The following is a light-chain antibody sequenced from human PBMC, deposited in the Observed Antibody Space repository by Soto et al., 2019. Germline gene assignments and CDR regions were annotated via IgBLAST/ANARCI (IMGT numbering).Light chain of an antibody. CDR3: LQDYNYPWT. J-gene: IGKJ1*01. CDR1: QDIKND. CDR2: AAS. Sequence: ALQMTQSPSFLSASVGDRVTITCRASQDIKNDLGWYQQKPGKAPKLLIYAASSLESGVPSRFSGRGSGTYFTLSISNLQPEDFATYYCLQDYNYPWTFGLGTRVEI. V-gene: IGKV1-6*01.